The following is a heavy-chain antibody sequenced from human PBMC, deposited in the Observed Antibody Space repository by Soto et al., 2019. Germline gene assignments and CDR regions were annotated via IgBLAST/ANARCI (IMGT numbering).Heavy chain of an antibody. V-gene: IGHV2-5*02. CDR1: GFSLSTSGVG. CDR3: AHRRIGVSQWNYGDFDY. J-gene: IGHJ4*02. CDR2: IYWDDDK. Sequence: QITLRESGPTLVKPTQTLTLTCTFSGFSLSTSGVGVGWIRQPPGKALEWLVFIYWDDDKRYSPSLRSRLAITMDTSKTQVVLTMTNVDPMDTATYFCAHRRIGVSQWNYGDFDYWGQGTLVTVSS. D-gene: IGHD1-7*01.